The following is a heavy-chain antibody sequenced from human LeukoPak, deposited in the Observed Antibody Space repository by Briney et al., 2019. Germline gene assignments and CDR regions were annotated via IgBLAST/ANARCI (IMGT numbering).Heavy chain of an antibody. D-gene: IGHD5-18*01. CDR3: AGDQDTFWFDP. V-gene: IGHV3-7*04. Sequence: GGSLRLSCAASGFTFNRFWMAWVRQAPGKGLEWVASIKQDGSDIYYVDSVKGRFTISRDNAKNSLYLQMNSLGAEDTAVYYCAGDQDTFWFDPWGQGTLVTVSS. CDR1: GFTFNRFW. CDR2: IKQDGSDI. J-gene: IGHJ5*02.